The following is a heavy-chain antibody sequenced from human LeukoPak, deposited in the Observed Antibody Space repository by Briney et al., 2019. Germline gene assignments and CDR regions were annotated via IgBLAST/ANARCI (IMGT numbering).Heavy chain of an antibody. CDR2: ISASGAT. CDR1: GFTFSTYP. V-gene: IGHV3-23*01. J-gene: IGHJ4*02. D-gene: IGHD4-23*01. CDR3: AKYVYNDYGGLVH. Sequence: GGSLTLSCAASGFTFSTYPMSWLRPAPGKELDWVSTISASGATYYADSVKGRFTISRDNSKSTLFLQMDSLRAEDTAVYYCAKYVYNDYGGLVHWGQGALVTVSS.